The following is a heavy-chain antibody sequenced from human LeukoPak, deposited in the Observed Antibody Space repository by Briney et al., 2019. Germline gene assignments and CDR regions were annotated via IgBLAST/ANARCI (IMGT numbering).Heavy chain of an antibody. Sequence: SETLSLTCTVSGGSISSYYWSWIRQPPGKGLEWIGEINHSGSTNYNPSLKSRVTISVDTSKNQFSLKLSSVTAADTAVYYCARGLILLWFDQAGDMDVWGKGTTVTVSS. D-gene: IGHD3-10*01. CDR2: INHSGST. CDR3: ARGLILLWFDQAGDMDV. CDR1: GGSISSYY. J-gene: IGHJ6*03. V-gene: IGHV4-34*01.